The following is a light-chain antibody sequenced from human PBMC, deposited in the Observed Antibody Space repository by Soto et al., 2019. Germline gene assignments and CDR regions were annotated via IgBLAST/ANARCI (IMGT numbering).Light chain of an antibody. CDR1: QRVSRN. Sequence: EMVMTQSPATLSVCTGERATLSCRASQRVSRNLAWYQQKPVQAPRLLIYDASTRATGIPDRFSGSGSETEFTLTISSRQSEDYAIYYCQQYNNGPPWTFGQGTKVDIK. CDR3: QQYNNGPPWT. V-gene: IGKV3-15*01. J-gene: IGKJ1*01. CDR2: DAS.